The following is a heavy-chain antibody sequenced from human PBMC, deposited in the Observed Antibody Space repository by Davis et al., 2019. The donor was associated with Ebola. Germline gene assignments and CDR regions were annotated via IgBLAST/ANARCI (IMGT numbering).Heavy chain of an antibody. CDR2: YSNPCIRT. Sequence: GESLKIPCVASGFTFSTYAMGWVRQAPEKGPEWVSAYSNPCIRTYYAHSVTGRFTISRDNSKNTLYLQMDSLRAEDTAMYYCTSLTGSDASDMWGQGTMVTVSS. J-gene: IGHJ3*02. CDR1: GFTFSTYA. CDR3: TSLTGSDASDM. D-gene: IGHD3-9*01. V-gene: IGHV3-23*01.